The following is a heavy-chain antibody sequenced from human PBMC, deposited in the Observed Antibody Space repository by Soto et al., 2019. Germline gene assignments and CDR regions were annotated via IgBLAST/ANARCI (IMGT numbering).Heavy chain of an antibody. CDR1: GGSISSSSYY. CDR2: IYYSGST. Sequence: QLQLQESGPGLVKPSETLSLTCTVSGGSISSSSYYWGWIRQPPGKGLEWIGSIYYSGSTYYNPSLKRRVTISVDTSKNQFSLKLSSVTAADTAVYYCARQGRCSSTSCYKFDYWGQGTLVTVSS. J-gene: IGHJ4*02. D-gene: IGHD2-2*02. V-gene: IGHV4-39*01. CDR3: ARQGRCSSTSCYKFDY.